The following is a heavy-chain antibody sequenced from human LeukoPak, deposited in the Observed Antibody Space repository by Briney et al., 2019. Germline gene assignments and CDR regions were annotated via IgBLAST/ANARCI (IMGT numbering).Heavy chain of an antibody. Sequence: ASVKVSCKASGYTFTSYGISWVRQATGQGLEWMGWMNPNSGNTGYAQKFQGRVTMTRNTSISTAYMELSSLRSEDTAVYYCARTVTGYSSSWSIFDYWGQGTLVTVSS. V-gene: IGHV1-8*02. D-gene: IGHD6-13*01. J-gene: IGHJ4*02. CDR1: GYTFTSYG. CDR2: MNPNSGNT. CDR3: ARTVTGYSSSWSIFDY.